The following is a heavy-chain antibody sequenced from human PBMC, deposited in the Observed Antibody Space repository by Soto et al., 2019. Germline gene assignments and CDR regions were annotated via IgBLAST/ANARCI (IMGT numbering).Heavy chain of an antibody. D-gene: IGHD6-13*01. CDR1: GGSISSGGYY. CDR2: IYYSGST. V-gene: IGHV4-31*03. Sequence: PSETLSLTCTVSGGSISSGGYYWSWIRQHPGKGLEWIGYIYYSGSTYYNPSLKSRVTISVDTSKNQFSLKLSSVTAADTAVYYCARGAAGGGGMDVWGQGTTVTVS. CDR3: ARGAAGGGGMDV. J-gene: IGHJ6*02.